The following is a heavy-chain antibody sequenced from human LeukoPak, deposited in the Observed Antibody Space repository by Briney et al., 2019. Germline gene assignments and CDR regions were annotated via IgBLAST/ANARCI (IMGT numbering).Heavy chain of an antibody. J-gene: IGHJ4*02. CDR1: GITLSNYG. D-gene: IGHD3/OR15-3a*01. CDR3: AKRGVVIRVILVGFHKEAYYFES. V-gene: IGHV3-23*01. Sequence: GGSLRLSCAVSGITLSNYGMSWARQAPGKGVEWVAGISDSGGSTNYADSVKGRFTISRDNPKNTLYLQINTLRAEDRAVYFCAKRGVVIRVILVGFHKEAYYFESWGQGALVTVSS. CDR2: ISDSGGST.